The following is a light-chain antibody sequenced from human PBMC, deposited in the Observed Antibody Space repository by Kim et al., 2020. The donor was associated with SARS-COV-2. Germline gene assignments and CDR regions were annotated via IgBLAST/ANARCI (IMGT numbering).Light chain of an antibody. CDR3: AEWDDSLSGWV. Sequence: GHVVTSSTSGSGARAGNNCAYCHQPHPGAPPKLLNDGNNRPPAGVPDRFSCSKTGTTSSLAISGLRSEDEADYYCAEWDDSLSGWVFGGGTKLTVL. J-gene: IGLJ3*02. V-gene: IGLV1-47*01. CDR1: GARAGNNC. CDR2: GNN.